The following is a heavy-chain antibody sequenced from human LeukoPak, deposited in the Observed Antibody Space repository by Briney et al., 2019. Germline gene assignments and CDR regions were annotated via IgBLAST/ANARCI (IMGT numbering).Heavy chain of an antibody. CDR3: AGHHPRNTVDF. CDR1: GGSISSYY. Sequence: SETLSLTCTVSGGSISSYYWSWIRQPPGKGLEWIGYIYYSGSTNYNPSLKSRVTISVGTSKNQFSLKLSSVTAADTAVYYCAGHHPRNTVDFWGQGTLVTVSS. V-gene: IGHV4-59*08. D-gene: IGHD2-8*02. J-gene: IGHJ4*02. CDR2: IYYSGST.